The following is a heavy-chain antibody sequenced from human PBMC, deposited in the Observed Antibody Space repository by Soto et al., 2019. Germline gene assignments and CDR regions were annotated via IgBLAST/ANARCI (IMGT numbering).Heavy chain of an antibody. V-gene: IGHV3-11*06. Sequence: GGSLRLSCAASGFTFSDYYMSWIRQAPGKGLEWVSYISSSSSYTNYADSVKGRFTISRDNAKNSLYLQMNSLRAEDTAVYYCASWTAAPSVYWGQGTLVTVSS. CDR2: ISSSSSYT. CDR1: GFTFSDYY. CDR3: ASWTAAPSVY. J-gene: IGHJ4*02. D-gene: IGHD6-13*01.